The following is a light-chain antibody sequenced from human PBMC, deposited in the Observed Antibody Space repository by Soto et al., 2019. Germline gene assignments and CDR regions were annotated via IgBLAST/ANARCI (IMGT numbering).Light chain of an antibody. V-gene: IGLV1-47*01. CDR2: RNN. CDR1: SSNIGSNF. Sequence: QSVLTPPPSASGTPGQRVTISCSGSSSNIGSNFIYWYQQLPGTAPKLLIDRNNQRPSVVPDRFSGSKSGTSASLAISGLRSEDEGDYHCAAWDDSLSGVVFGGGTKLTVL. J-gene: IGLJ2*01. CDR3: AAWDDSLSGVV.